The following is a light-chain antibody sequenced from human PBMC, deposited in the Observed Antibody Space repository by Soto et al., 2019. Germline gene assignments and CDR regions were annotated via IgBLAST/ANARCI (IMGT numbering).Light chain of an antibody. CDR3: QQYGSSPWT. CDR1: QTVSSNY. J-gene: IGKJ1*01. CDR2: GAS. Sequence: EIVLTQSPGTLSLSPGVRATLSCRASQTVSSNYLAWFQQKPGQAPRLLIHGASSRATGIPDRFSGSGSGTDFALTISRLEPEDFAVYYCQQYGSSPWTFGQGTTMDIK. V-gene: IGKV3-20*01.